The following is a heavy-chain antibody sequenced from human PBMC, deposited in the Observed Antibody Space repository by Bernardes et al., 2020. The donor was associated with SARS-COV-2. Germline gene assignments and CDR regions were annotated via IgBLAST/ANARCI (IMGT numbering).Heavy chain of an antibody. D-gene: IGHD6-19*01. CDR1: GFTFSSYS. V-gene: IGHV3-48*01. CDR3: ARVIAVDGGGSLGY. Sequence: GGSLRLSCAASGFTFSSYSMNWVRQAPGKGLEWVSYISSSSSTIYYADPVKGRFTISRDNAKNSLYLQMNSLRAEDKTVYYCARVIAVDGGGSLGYWGQRTLVTVSS. CDR2: ISSSSSTI. J-gene: IGHJ4*02.